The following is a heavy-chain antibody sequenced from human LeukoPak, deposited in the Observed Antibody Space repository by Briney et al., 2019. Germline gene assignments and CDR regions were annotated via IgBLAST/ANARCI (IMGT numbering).Heavy chain of an antibody. CDR1: GGSISSSSYY. D-gene: IGHD2-2*02. Sequence: SETLSLTCTVSGGSISSSSYYWGWIRQPPGKGLEWIGSIYYSGSTYYNPSLKSRFTISVDTSTNQFSLKLSSVTAADTAVYYCARRIGCSSTSCYIWFDPWGQGTLVTVSS. J-gene: IGHJ5*02. CDR2: IYYSGST. CDR3: ARRIGCSSTSCYIWFDP. V-gene: IGHV4-39*01.